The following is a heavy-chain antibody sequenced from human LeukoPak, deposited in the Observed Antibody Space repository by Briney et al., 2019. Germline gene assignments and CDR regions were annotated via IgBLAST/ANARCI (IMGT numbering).Heavy chain of an antibody. CDR1: GFIVSSNY. CDR2: IFSGGST. V-gene: IGHV3-53*01. CDR3: AKGPVSAIVGATTLDY. Sequence: PGGSLRLSCAASGFIVSSNYMSWVRQAPGKGLEWVSLIFSGGSTYYADSVKGRFTISTDNSKNTLYLHIKSLGADDTAMYYCAKGPVSAIVGATTLDYWGEGTLVTVSS. J-gene: IGHJ4*02. D-gene: IGHD1-26*01.